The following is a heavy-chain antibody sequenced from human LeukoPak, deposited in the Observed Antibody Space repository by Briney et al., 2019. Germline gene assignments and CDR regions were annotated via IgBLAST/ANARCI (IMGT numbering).Heavy chain of an antibody. CDR1: GFTFSSYA. J-gene: IGHJ4*02. D-gene: IGHD3-22*01. CDR3: ARDYYYDSSGYLPYY. Sequence: GGSLRLSCAASGFTFSSYAMSWVRQAPGKGLEWVANIKQDGSEKYYVDSVKGRFTISRDNAKNSLYLQMNSLRAEDTAVYYCARDYYYDSSGYLPYYWGQGTLVTVSS. V-gene: IGHV3-7*01. CDR2: IKQDGSEK.